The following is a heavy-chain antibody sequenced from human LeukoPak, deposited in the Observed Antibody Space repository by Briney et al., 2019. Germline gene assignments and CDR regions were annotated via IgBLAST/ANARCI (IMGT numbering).Heavy chain of an antibody. CDR2: ISYDGSNK. D-gene: IGHD3-9*01. V-gene: IGHV3-30*04. Sequence: GRSLRLSCAASGFTFSSYAMHWVRQAPGKGLEWVAVISYDGSNKYYADSVKGRFTISRDNSKNTLYLQMNSLRAEDTAVYYCARERENEGLTGYSYYFDYWGQGTLVTVSS. CDR1: GFTFSSYA. J-gene: IGHJ4*02. CDR3: ARERENEGLTGYSYYFDY.